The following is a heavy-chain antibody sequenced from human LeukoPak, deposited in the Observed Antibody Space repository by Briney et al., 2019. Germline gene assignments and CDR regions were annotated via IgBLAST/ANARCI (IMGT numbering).Heavy chain of an antibody. CDR3: ARGRWELGWFDP. D-gene: IGHD3-10*01. CDR2: IYYSRST. Sequence: PSETLSLTCTVSGGSISSSSYYWGWIRQPPGKGLEWIGSIYYSRSTYYNPSLKSRVTISVDTSKNQFSLKLSSVTAADTAVYYCARGRWELGWFDPWGQGTLVTVSS. V-gene: IGHV4-39*01. J-gene: IGHJ5*02. CDR1: GGSISSSSYY.